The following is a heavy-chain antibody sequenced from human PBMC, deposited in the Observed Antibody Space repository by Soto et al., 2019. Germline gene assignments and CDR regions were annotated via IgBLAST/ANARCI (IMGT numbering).Heavy chain of an antibody. J-gene: IGHJ4*02. CDR2: IYSGSTT. Sequence: EVLLVQSGGGLVQPGGSLRLSCAPSGLSVTSNYMAWVRQAPGKGLEWVSVIYSGSTTHHADSVKGRFTSSRDSSSNTLYLQMSSLRVEDTALYYCARGYWVEGYGAGTYFDYWRQGTLVTVSS. CDR3: ARGYWVEGYGAGTYFDY. V-gene: IGHV3-66*01. D-gene: IGHD2-15*01. CDR1: GLSVTSNY.